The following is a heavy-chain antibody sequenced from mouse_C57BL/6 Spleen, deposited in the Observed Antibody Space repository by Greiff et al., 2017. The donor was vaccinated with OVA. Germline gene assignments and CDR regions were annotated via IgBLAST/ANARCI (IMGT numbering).Heavy chain of an antibody. CDR3: ARKTYGSRGDWYFDV. CDR1: GYTFTSYW. D-gene: IGHD1-1*01. V-gene: IGHV1-55*01. CDR2: IYPGSGST. Sequence: QVQLQQPGAELVKPGASVKMSCKASGYTFTSYWITWVKQRPGQGLEWIGDIYPGSGSTNSNEKFKSKATLTVDTSSSTAYMQLSSLTSEDSAVYYCARKTYGSRGDWYFDVWGTGTTVTVSS. J-gene: IGHJ1*03.